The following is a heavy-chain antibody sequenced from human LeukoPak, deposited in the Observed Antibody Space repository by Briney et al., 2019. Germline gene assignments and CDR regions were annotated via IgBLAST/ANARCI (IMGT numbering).Heavy chain of an antibody. CDR3: ARGISELDY. V-gene: IGHV3-48*01. J-gene: IGHJ4*02. Sequence: GGSLRLPCAASGFTFRSYTMNWVRQAPGKGLEWVSYISSGSTTIYYADSVKGRFTISRDNAKNSLYLQMNSLRAEDTAVYYCARGISELDYWGQGTLVTVSS. CDR1: GFTFRSYT. CDR2: ISSGSTTI. D-gene: IGHD1-26*01.